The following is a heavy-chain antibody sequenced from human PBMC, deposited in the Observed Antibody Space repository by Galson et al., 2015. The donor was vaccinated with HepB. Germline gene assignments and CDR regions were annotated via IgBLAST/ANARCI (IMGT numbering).Heavy chain of an antibody. CDR3: ARGVVPAADYYYYYMDV. CDR2: TNPNSGYT. V-gene: IGHV1-8*01. J-gene: IGHJ6*03. CDR1: AYTFTSYD. D-gene: IGHD2-2*01. Sequence: SVKVSCKASAYTFTSYDVNWVRQATGQGLEWMGWTNPNSGYTGYAQKFKGRVTMTRDTSISTAYMELSGLRSDDTAVYYCARGVVPAADYYYYYMDVWGKGTTVTVSS.